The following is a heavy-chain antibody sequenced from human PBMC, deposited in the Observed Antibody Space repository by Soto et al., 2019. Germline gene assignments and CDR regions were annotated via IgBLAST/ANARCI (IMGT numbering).Heavy chain of an antibody. V-gene: IGHV3-30-3*01. CDR3: ARDLGDYYYDSSGYRFDY. CDR2: ISYDGSNK. CDR1: GFTFSSYA. Sequence: PGGSLRLSCAASGFTFSSYAMHWVRQAPGKGLEWVAVISYDGSNKYYADSVKGRFTISRDNSKNTLYLQMNSLRAEDTAVYYCARDLGDYYYDSSGYRFDYWGQGTLVTVSS. J-gene: IGHJ4*02. D-gene: IGHD3-22*01.